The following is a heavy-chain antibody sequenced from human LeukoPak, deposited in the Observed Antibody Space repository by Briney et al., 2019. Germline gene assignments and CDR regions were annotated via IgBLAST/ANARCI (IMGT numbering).Heavy chain of an antibody. CDR1: GYTFTSYD. V-gene: IGHV1-8*03. CDR3: ARETYYYYMDV. CDR2: MNPNSGNT. J-gene: IGHJ6*03. Sequence: ASVKVSCKASGYTFTSYDINWVRQAPGQGLEWMGWMNPNSGNTGYAQKFQGRVTITRNTSISTAYMELSSLRSEDTAVYYCARETYYYYMDVWGKGTTVTVSS.